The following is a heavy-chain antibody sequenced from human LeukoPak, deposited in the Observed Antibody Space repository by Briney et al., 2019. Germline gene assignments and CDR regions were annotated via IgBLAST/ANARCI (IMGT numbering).Heavy chain of an antibody. CDR1: GYTFIDYY. CDR2: VHPNSGST. V-gene: IGHV1-2*02. Sequence: ASVKVSCKASGYTFIDYYMHWVRQAPGQGLEWMGWVHPNSGSTNYAQQFQGRVTMTRDTSISTAYMELSSLRSDDTAVYYCARDLKAASTLDYWGQGTLVTVSS. D-gene: IGHD2-15*01. CDR3: ARDLKAASTLDY. J-gene: IGHJ4*02.